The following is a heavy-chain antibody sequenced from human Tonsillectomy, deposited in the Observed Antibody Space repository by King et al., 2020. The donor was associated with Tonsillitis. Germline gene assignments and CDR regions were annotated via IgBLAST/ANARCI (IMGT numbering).Heavy chain of an antibody. D-gene: IGHD2-15*01. CDR2: ISSSSSYI. Sequence: VQLVESGGGLVKPGGSLRLSCAASGFTFSSYSMNWVRQSPGKGLEWVSSISSSSSYIYYADSVKGRFAISRDNAKHSLYLQMNSLRAEDTAVYYWARDCSGGSCYPYYYGMDVWGQGTTVTVSS. CDR1: GFTFSSYS. V-gene: IGHV3-21*01. J-gene: IGHJ6*02. CDR3: ARDCSGGSCYPYYYGMDV.